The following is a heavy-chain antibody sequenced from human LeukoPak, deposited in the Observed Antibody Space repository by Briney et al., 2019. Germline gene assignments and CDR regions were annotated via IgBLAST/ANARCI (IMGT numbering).Heavy chain of an antibody. CDR2: IYYSGGT. CDR1: GGAISSYY. CDR3: ARPMTTVTPGAFDI. D-gene: IGHD4-17*01. V-gene: IGHV4-59*01. Sequence: SETLSLTCTVSGGAISSYYWSWIRQPPGKGLEWIGYIYYSGGTKYNPSLMSRVTISVDRAQNQFSLSLSSVTAADTAVYYCARPMTTVTPGAFDIWGQGTMVTVSS. J-gene: IGHJ3*02.